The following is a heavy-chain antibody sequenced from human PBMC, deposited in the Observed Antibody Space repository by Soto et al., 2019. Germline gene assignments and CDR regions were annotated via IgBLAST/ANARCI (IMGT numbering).Heavy chain of an antibody. CDR3: ARHPERISSRWSLNWFDP. CDR1: GGSISSSSYY. CDR2: IYYSGST. D-gene: IGHD6-13*01. V-gene: IGHV4-39*01. Sequence: QLQLQESGPGLVKPSETLSLTCTVSGGSISSSSYYWGWIRQPPGKGLEWIGSIYYSGSTYYNPSLKSRVTISVDXXNXQXXLKLSSVPAADTAVYYCARHPERISSRWSLNWFDPWGQGTLVTVSS. J-gene: IGHJ5*02.